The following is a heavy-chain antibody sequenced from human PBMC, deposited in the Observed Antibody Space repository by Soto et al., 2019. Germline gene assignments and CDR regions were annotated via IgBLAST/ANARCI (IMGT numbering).Heavy chain of an antibody. CDR1: GYNFTNYG. CDR3: ARDTVVGTHAISLPLYPLHGTDV. V-gene: IGHV1-18*04. D-gene: IGHD2-15*01. CDR2: ISGYNGNT. J-gene: IGHJ6*02. Sequence: ASVKVSCKASGYNFTNYGISWVRQAPVRGLQWMVWISGYNGNTQDAHKFQGRVTLTTDTSKATAYIELRSLRSDDTAVYYCARDTVVGTHAISLPLYPLHGTDVWGQ.